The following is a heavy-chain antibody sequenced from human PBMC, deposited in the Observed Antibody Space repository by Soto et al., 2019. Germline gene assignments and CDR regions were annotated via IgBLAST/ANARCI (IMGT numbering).Heavy chain of an antibody. CDR3: AKEAGAVGATRNFDY. D-gene: IGHD1-26*01. CDR1: GFTFDDYT. V-gene: IGHV3-43*01. Sequence: GGSLRLSCAASGFTFDDYTMHWVRQAPGKGLEWVSLISWDGGSTYYADSVKGRFTISRDNSKNSLYLQMNSLRTEDTALYYCAKEAGAVGATRNFDYWGQGTLVTVSS. J-gene: IGHJ4*02. CDR2: ISWDGGST.